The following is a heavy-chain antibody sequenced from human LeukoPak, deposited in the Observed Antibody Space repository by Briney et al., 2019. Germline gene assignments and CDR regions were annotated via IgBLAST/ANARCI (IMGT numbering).Heavy chain of an antibody. CDR1: GFTFSSYA. CDR3: ASGRATMLTFDY. J-gene: IGHJ4*02. V-gene: IGHV3-30-3*01. CDR2: ISYDGSNK. Sequence: GRSLRLSCAASGFTFSSYAMHWVRQAPGKGLERVAVISYDGSNKYYADSVKGRFTISRDNPKNTLYLQMNSLRAEDTAVYYCASGRATMLTFDYWGQGTLVTVSS. D-gene: IGHD5-12*01.